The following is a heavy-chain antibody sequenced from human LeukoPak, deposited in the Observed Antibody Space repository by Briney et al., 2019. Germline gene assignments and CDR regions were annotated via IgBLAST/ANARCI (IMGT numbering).Heavy chain of an antibody. CDR2: ISSSGGTT. Sequence: GGSLRLSCAASGFTFSSYAMTWVRQAPGKGLEWVSTISSSGGTTYYADSVKGRFTISRDNSKNTLYLQMNSLRAEDTALYYCAKSPRGSRVDYWGQGTLVTVSS. J-gene: IGHJ4*02. CDR3: AKSPRGSRVDY. CDR1: GFTFSSYA. V-gene: IGHV3-23*01. D-gene: IGHD3-10*01.